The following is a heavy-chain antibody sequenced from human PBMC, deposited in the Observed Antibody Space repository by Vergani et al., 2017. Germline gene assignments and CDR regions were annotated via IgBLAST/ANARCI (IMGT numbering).Heavy chain of an antibody. J-gene: IGHJ6*03. CDR2: MYWNDDQ. D-gene: IGHD1-7*01. CDR1: GFSLNTRGVS. Sequence: QITLKESGPTLVKPTQTLTLTCTFSGFSLNTRGVSVAWIRQPPGKALDWLALMYWNDDQHYRPSLNNRVTITKDTSKNQVVLTMTNMDYVDTGTYYCVYRKTECGTTGCFYPFYYYYYMDVWGKGTTVTVSS. V-gene: IGHV2-5*04. CDR3: VYRKTECGTTGCFYPFYYYYYMDV.